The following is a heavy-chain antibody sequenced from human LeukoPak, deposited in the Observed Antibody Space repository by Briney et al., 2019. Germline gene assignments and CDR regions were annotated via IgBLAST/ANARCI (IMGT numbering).Heavy chain of an antibody. CDR2: ISGSSSST. D-gene: IGHD5-18*01. J-gene: IGHJ4*02. V-gene: IGHV3-23*01. Sequence: GGSLRLSCAASGFTFSSYALSWVRQAPGKGLEWVSAISGSSSSTYYADSVKGRFTISRDNSQNTLYLQMNSLRAEDTAIYFCARAPGEYSFGSFDYRGQGALVTVSS. CDR3: ARAPGEYSFGSFDY. CDR1: GFTFSSYA.